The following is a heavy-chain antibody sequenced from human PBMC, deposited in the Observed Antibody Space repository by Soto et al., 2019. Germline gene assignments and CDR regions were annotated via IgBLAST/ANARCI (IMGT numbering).Heavy chain of an antibody. CDR1: GYTFTGSY. CDR2: INPNSGGT. Sequence: ASVKVSCKASGYTFTGSYMHWVRQAPGQGLEWMGWINPNSGGTNYAQKFQGRVTMTRDTSISTAYMELSRLRSDDTAVYYCARGRCSSTSCYYYYGMDVWRQRTTVTVSS. J-gene: IGHJ6*02. CDR3: ARGRCSSTSCYYYYGMDV. V-gene: IGHV1-2*02. D-gene: IGHD2-2*01.